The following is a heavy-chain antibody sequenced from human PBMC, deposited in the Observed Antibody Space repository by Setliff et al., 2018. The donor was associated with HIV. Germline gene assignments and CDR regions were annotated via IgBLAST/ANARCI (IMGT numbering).Heavy chain of an antibody. Sequence: RASVKVSCKASGYTFINYDINWVRQATGQGLEWMGWMNPNRGRAGYAQKFQGRVTMTRDSSISTAYMELSSLRSDDTAVYYCARNFGLSPSGKYYYYYGMDIWGQGTTVTVSS. J-gene: IGHJ6*02. CDR3: ARNFGLSPSGKYYYYYGMDI. CDR2: MNPNRGRA. D-gene: IGHD3-10*01. CDR1: GYTFINYD. V-gene: IGHV1-8*02.